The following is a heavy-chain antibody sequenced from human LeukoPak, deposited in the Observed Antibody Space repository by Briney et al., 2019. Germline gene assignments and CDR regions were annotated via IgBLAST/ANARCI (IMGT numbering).Heavy chain of an antibody. Sequence: SETLSLTCTVSGYSISSGYYWGWIRQPPGKGLEWIGSIYHSGSTYYNPSLKSRVTISVDTSKNQFSLKLSSVTAADTAVYYCVRELTIPNWFDPWGQGTLVTVSS. CDR3: VRELTIPNWFDP. J-gene: IGHJ5*02. CDR1: GYSISSGYY. CDR2: IYHSGST. D-gene: IGHD4/OR15-4a*01. V-gene: IGHV4-38-2*02.